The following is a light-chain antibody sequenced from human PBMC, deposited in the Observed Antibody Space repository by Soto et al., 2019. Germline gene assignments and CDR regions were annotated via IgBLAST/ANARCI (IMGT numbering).Light chain of an antibody. CDR1: QSVSSY. CDR2: DAS. J-gene: IGKJ5*01. V-gene: IGKV3-11*01. CDR3: QQRSNWPSIT. Sequence: VFTQYPATLSLSPGERATLSCRAGQSVSSYLAWYQQKPGQAPRLLIYDASHRAAGIPARFSGSVFGTDFTLTTSCLEPEDAAVYYGQQRSNWPSITFGQGTRLEIK.